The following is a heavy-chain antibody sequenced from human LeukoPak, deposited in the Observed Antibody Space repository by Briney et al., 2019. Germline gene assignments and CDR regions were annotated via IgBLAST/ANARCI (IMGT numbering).Heavy chain of an antibody. Sequence: ASVKVSCKASGYTFTGYYMHWVRQAPGQGLEWMGWINPNSGGTNYAQKFQGRVTMTRDTSISTAYMELSRLRSDDTAVYYCARLYFGAAGNWFDPWGQGTLVTVSS. D-gene: IGHD6-13*01. CDR1: GYTFTGYY. CDR2: INPNSGGT. V-gene: IGHV1-2*02. J-gene: IGHJ5*02. CDR3: ARLYFGAAGNWFDP.